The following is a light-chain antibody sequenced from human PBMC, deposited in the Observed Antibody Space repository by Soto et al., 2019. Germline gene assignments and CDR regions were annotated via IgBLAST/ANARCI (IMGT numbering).Light chain of an antibody. CDR2: AAS. CDR3: HQYASSRT. CDR1: QSVSSRY. V-gene: IGKV3-20*01. J-gene: IGKJ1*01. Sequence: EIVFTQSPVTLSLSPGERATLSCRASQSVSSRYFAWYQQKPGQAPRLLIYAASSRAAGIPDRFSGSGSGTDFSLTISRLEPEDFAVYYCHQYASSRTFGPGTKVE.